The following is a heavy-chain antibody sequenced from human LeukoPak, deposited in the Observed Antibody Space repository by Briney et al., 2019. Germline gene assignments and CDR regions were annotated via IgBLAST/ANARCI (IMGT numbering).Heavy chain of an antibody. CDR3: ARGVRWFDP. V-gene: IGHV4-34*01. CDR1: GGSFSGYY. Sequence: SETLSLTCAVYGGSFSGYYWSWIRQPPGKGLEWIGEINHRGSTNYNPSLKSRVTISVDTSKNQFSLKLSSVTAADTAVYYCARGVRWFDPWGQGTLVTVSS. CDR2: INHRGST. D-gene: IGHD6-6*01. J-gene: IGHJ5*02.